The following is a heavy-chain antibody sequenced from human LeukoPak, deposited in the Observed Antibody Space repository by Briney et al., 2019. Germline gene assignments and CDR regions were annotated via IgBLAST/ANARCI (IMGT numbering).Heavy chain of an antibody. CDR1: GFTVSSNY. J-gene: IGHJ6*02. V-gene: IGHV3-66*01. D-gene: IGHD3-3*01. CDR2: IYSGGST. Sequence: PGGSLRLSCAASGFTVSSNYMSWVRQAPGKGLEWVSVIYSGGSTYYADSVKGRFTISRDNSKNTLYLQMNSLRAEDTAVYYCARDYDFWSGYVGSYGMDVWGQRTTVTVSS. CDR3: ARDYDFWSGYVGSYGMDV.